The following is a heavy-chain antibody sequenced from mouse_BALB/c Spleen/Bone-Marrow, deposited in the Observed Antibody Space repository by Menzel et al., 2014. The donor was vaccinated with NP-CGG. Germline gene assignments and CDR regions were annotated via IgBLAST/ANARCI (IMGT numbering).Heavy chain of an antibody. CDR1: GYAFSSSW. J-gene: IGHJ2*01. Sequence: VQLQQSGPELVKPGASVKISCKASGYAFSSSWMNCVKQRPGQGLECIGRIYPGDGDINYNGNFKGKATLTADKSSSTAYMQLSGLTSVDSAVYFCVRGGNYRFDYWGQGTTLTVSS. V-gene: IGHV1-82*01. D-gene: IGHD2-1*01. CDR3: VRGGNYRFDY. CDR2: IYPGDGDI.